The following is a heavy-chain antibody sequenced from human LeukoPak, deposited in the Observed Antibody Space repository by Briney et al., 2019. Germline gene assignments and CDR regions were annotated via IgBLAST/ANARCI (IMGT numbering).Heavy chain of an antibody. V-gene: IGHV5-51*04. CDR2: IYPGDSNT. CDR1: GYKFSSYW. CDR3: ARGVAATY. D-gene: IGHD2-15*01. Sequence: GESLQISCKGSGYKFSSYWIGWVRQMPGKGLEWMGIIYPGDSNTRYSPSFQGQVTISADKPINTAYLQWSNLKASDTAMYYCARGVAATYWGQGTLVTVSS. J-gene: IGHJ4*02.